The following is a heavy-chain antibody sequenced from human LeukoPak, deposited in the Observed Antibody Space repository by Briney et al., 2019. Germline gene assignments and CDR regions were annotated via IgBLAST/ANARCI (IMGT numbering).Heavy chain of an antibody. CDR1: GGSFSGYY. CDR2: INHSGST. V-gene: IGHV4-34*01. D-gene: IGHD2-2*01. J-gene: IGHJ4*02. Sequence: PSGTLSLTCAVYGGSFSGYYWSWIRQPPGKGLEWIGEINHSGSTNYNPSLKSRVTISVDTYKNQFSLKLSSVIAADTAVYYCARGGGYCSSTSCMRPNEDFDYWGQGTLVTVSS. CDR3: ARGGGYCSSTSCMRPNEDFDY.